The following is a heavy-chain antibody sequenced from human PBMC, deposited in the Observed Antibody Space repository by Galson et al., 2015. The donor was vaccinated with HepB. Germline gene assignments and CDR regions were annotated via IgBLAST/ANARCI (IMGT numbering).Heavy chain of an antibody. CDR1: GYSFTSYW. J-gene: IGHJ6*02. D-gene: IGHD4-17*01. V-gene: IGHV5-51*01. CDR2: IYPGDSDT. Sequence: QSGAEVKKPGESLKISCKGSGYSFTSYWIGWVRQMPGKGLEWMGIIYPGDSDTRYSPSFQGQVTISADKSISTAYLQWSSLKASDTAMYYCARAHTQFHGDSPFYYGMDVWGQGTTVTVSS. CDR3: ARAHTQFHGDSPFYYGMDV.